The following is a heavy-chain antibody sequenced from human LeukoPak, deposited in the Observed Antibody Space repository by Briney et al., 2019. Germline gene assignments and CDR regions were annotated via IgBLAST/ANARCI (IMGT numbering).Heavy chain of an antibody. J-gene: IGHJ5*02. CDR1: GYTFTSYD. CDR3: ARVSQDHWNYFDGGNLKFDP. CDR2: MNPNSGNT. Sequence: GASVKVSCKASGYTFTSYDINWVRQATGQGLEWMGWMNPNSGNTGYAQKFQGRVTMTRNTSISTAYMELSSLRSEDTAVYYCARVSQDHWNYFDGGNLKFDPWGQGTLVTVSS. V-gene: IGHV1-8*01. D-gene: IGHD1-7*01.